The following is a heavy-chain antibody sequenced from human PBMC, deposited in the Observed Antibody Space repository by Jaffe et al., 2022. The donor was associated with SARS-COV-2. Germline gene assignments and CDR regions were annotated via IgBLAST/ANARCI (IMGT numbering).Heavy chain of an antibody. D-gene: IGHD2-21*01. V-gene: IGHV4-59*01. CDR2: IYYSGST. CDR3: ARSALTTVYGSGDWVWFDP. CDR1: GGSISSYY. Sequence: QVQLQESGPGLVKPSETLSLTCTVSGGSISSYYWSWIRQPPGKGLEWIGYIYYSGSTNYNPSLKSRVTISVDTSKNQFSLKLSSVTAADTAVYYCARSALTTVYGSGDWVWFDPWGQGTLVTVSS. J-gene: IGHJ5*02.